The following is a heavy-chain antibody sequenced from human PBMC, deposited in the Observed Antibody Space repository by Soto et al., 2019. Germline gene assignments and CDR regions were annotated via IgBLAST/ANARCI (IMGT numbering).Heavy chain of an antibody. CDR3: ARGEYSSSWYGYFQH. CDR1: GGSISSYY. Sequence: QVQLQESGPGLVKPSETLSLTCTVSGGSISSYYWSWIRQPAGKGLEWIGRIYTSGSTNYNPSLKSRVTMSVDTSKNQFSLKLSSVTVADTAVYYCARGEYSSSWYGYFQHWGQGTLVTVSS. CDR2: IYTSGST. D-gene: IGHD6-13*01. J-gene: IGHJ1*01. V-gene: IGHV4-4*07.